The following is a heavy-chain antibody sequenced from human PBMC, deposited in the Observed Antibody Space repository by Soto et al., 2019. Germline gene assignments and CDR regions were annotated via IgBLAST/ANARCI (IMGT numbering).Heavy chain of an antibody. J-gene: IGHJ6*02. V-gene: IGHV3-30*03. D-gene: IGHD4-17*01. CDR2: ISYDGSNK. CDR3: ARVPRDLGTGYYFDYWGQGALVTVSSGKGDYYGMDV. CDR1: GFTFSSYG. Sequence: GGSLRLSCAASGFTFSSYGMHWVRQAPGKGLEWVAVISYDGSNKYYADSVKGRFVISRDNSKNTLYLQMDSLRGEDTAVYYCARVPRDLGTGYYFDYWGQGALVTVSSGKGDYYGMDVWGQGTTVTVSS.